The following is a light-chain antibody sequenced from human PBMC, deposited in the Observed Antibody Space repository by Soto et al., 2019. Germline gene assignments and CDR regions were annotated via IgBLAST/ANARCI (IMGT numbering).Light chain of an antibody. CDR1: SXDVGGYDF. Sequence: QSVLAQPDSVSGSPGQSITICCTGTSXDVGGYDFVSWYQHHPGKAPKLIIYEVSTRPSGVSNRFSGSKSGNTASLTISGVQADDEADYYCSSYTSDWGVFGTGTKVTVL. V-gene: IGLV2-14*01. CDR2: EVS. CDR3: SSYTSDWGV. J-gene: IGLJ1*01.